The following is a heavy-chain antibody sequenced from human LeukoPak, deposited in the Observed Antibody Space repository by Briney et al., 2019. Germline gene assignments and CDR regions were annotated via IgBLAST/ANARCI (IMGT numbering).Heavy chain of an antibody. CDR3: ARDPSSVTLYLFDY. V-gene: IGHV1-2*02. CDR2: IDANNGDT. D-gene: IGHD4-11*01. Sequence: ASVKISCKASGYTFRGNYIHWLRQAPGQGLEWMGWIDANNGDTKSAQKFQGRVTMSRDTSISTAYMDLSSLSPDDAAVYYCARDPSSVTLYLFDYWGQGTLVTVSS. CDR1: GYTFRGNY. J-gene: IGHJ4*02.